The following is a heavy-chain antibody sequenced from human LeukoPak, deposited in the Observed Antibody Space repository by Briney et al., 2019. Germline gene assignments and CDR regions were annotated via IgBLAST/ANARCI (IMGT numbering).Heavy chain of an antibody. CDR2: IYHSGGT. D-gene: IGHD3-10*01. CDR3: ARGSGSGSYGALDY. CDR1: GYSISSGYL. J-gene: IGHJ4*02. Sequence: PSETLSLTCAVSGYSISSGYLWGWLRQRPGKGLEWIGSIYHSGGTNYSPSLKSRVTISVDTSKNQFSLMLSSVTAADTAVYYCARGSGSGSYGALDYWGQGMLVTVSS. V-gene: IGHV4-38-2*01.